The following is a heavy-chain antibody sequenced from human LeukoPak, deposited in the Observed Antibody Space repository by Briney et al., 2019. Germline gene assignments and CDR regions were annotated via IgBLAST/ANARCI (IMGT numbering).Heavy chain of an antibody. V-gene: IGHV1-69*13. Sequence: ASVKVSCKASGGTFGNSAISWVRLAPGQGLEWMGQVIPVFHTTTYAQKFQGRVTIIADESTNTAYMELSSLRSDDTAAYYCAKGSYYDSSGSFYFDYWGQGTLVTVSS. CDR1: GGTFGNSA. D-gene: IGHD3-22*01. CDR2: VIPVFHTT. CDR3: AKGSYYDSSGSFYFDY. J-gene: IGHJ4*02.